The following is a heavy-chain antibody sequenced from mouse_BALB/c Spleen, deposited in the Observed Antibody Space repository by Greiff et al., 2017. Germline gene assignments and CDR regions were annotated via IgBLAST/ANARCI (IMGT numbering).Heavy chain of an antibody. J-gene: IGHJ1*01. V-gene: IGHV14-4*02. CDR3: NGRDLGPYFDV. D-gene: IGHD3-1*01. CDR1: GFNIKDYY. Sequence: EVQLQQSGAELVRSGASVKLSCTASGFNIKDYYMHWVKQRPEQGLEWIGWIDPENGDTEYAPKFQGKATMTADTSSNTAYLQLSSLTSEDTAVYYCNGRDLGPYFDVWGAGTTVTVSS. CDR2: IDPENGDT.